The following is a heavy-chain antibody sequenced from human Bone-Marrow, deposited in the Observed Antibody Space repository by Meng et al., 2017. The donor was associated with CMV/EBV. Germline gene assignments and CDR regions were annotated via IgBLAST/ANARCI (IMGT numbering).Heavy chain of an antibody. J-gene: IGHJ4*02. CDR1: GGSISSYY. Sequence: SETLSLTCTVSGGSISSYYWSWIRQPPGKGLEWIGYIYYSGSTNYNPSLKSRVTISVDTSKNQFSLKLSSVTAADTAVYYCAKDCVDGYSSNSYYFDYWGQGTLVTVSS. CDR2: IYYSGST. CDR3: AKDCVDGYSSNSYYFDY. D-gene: IGHD6-19*01. V-gene: IGHV4-59*01.